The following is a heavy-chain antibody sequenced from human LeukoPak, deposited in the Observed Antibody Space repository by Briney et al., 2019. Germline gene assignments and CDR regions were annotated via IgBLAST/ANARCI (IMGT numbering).Heavy chain of an antibody. V-gene: IGHV4-4*07. CDR3: ARGYGTANTDAFDI. Sequence: SETLSLTCTVSGGSISSYYWSWIRQPAGKGLEWIGRIYTSGSTNYNPSLKSRVTMSVDTSKNQFSLKLSSVTAADTAAYYCARGYGTANTDAFDIWGQGTMVTISS. J-gene: IGHJ3*02. CDR1: GGSISSYY. CDR2: IYTSGST. D-gene: IGHD3-16*01.